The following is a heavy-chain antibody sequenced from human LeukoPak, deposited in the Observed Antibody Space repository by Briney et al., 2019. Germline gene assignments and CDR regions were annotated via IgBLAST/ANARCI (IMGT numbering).Heavy chain of an antibody. D-gene: IGHD1-1*01. Sequence: GGSLRLSCAASGFTFSSYGMHWVRQAPGKGLEWVAVIWYDGSNKYYADSVKGRFTISRDNSKNTMYLQMNSLRTDDTAVYYCARRDNYDYWGQGTLVTVSS. V-gene: IGHV3-33*01. CDR1: GFTFSSYG. CDR2: IWYDGSNK. J-gene: IGHJ4*02. CDR3: ARRDNYDY.